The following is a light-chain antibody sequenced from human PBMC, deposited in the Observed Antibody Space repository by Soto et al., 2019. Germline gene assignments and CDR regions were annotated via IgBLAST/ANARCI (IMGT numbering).Light chain of an antibody. J-gene: IGKJ3*01. CDR2: DAS. CDR1: QSVSSY. Sequence: EIVLTHYPATLSLSPVERACLXWRASQSVSSYLAWYQQKPGQAPRLLIYDASNKATGIPARFSGSGSGTDFTLTISSLEPGDFAVYYCQQRSKWPFTFGPGTKVDI. V-gene: IGKV3-11*01. CDR3: QQRSKWPFT.